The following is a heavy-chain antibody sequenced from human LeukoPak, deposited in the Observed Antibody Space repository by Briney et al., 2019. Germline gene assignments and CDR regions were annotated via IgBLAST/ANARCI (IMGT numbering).Heavy chain of an antibody. V-gene: IGHV4-38-2*02. Sequence: SETLSLTCTASGYSISSGYFWGWIRQPPGKGQEWIGTIYHSGSTYYNASLESRVTISVDTSKNQFSLKLSSVTAADTAVYYCARAYSSSWYFNWFDPWGQGTLITVSS. CDR3: ARAYSSSWYFNWFDP. D-gene: IGHD6-13*01. CDR1: GYSISSGYF. CDR2: IYHSGST. J-gene: IGHJ5*02.